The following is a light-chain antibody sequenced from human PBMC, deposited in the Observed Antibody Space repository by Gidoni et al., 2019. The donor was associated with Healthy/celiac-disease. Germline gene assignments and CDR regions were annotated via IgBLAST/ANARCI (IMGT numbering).Light chain of an antibody. Sequence: DIQMTQSPSSLSASVGDRVTIPCRASQSISSYLNWYQQKPGKAPKLLIYAASSLQSGVPSRFSGNGSGTDFALTISSLQPEDFATYYCQQSYSTPRTFXXXTKVEIK. CDR3: QQSYSTPRT. CDR2: AAS. J-gene: IGKJ1*01. V-gene: IGKV1-39*01. CDR1: QSISSY.